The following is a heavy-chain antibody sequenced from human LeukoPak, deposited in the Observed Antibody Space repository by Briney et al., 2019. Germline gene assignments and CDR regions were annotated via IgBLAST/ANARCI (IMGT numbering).Heavy chain of an antibody. V-gene: IGHV1-18*01. CDR2: ISAYNGNT. J-gene: IGHJ3*02. D-gene: IGHD3-22*01. CDR1: GYTFTSYG. CDR3: ARASFYYDSTGNPRGAFDI. Sequence: GASVKVSCKASGYTFTSYGISWVRQAPGQGLEWMGWISAYNGNTNYAQKLQGRVTMTTDTSTSTAYMELRSLRSDDTAVYYCARASFYYDSTGNPRGAFDIWGQGTMVTVSS.